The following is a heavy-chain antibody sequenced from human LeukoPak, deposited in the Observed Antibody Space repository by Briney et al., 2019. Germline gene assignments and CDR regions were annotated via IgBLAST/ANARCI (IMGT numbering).Heavy chain of an antibody. D-gene: IGHD6-13*01. CDR3: ARDDQTATGFDL. Sequence: PGGSLRLSCAASGFTFSSFAMNWVRQAPGKGLEWVSVISGGGDITYYADSVKGRFTISRDNSKNTLYLQMNSLRAEDTAVYYCARDDQTATGFDLWGRGTLVTVSS. J-gene: IGHJ2*01. CDR1: GFTFSSFA. CDR2: ISGGGDIT. V-gene: IGHV3-23*01.